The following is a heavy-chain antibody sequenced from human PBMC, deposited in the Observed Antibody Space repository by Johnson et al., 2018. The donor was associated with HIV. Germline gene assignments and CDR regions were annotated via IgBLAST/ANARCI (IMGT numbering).Heavy chain of an antibody. CDR2: ISDDGSNE. V-gene: IGHV3-30*09. CDR1: GFTFSSYA. J-gene: IGHJ3*02. CDR3: SRERAYIRSLDI. D-gene: IGHD1-14*01. Sequence: QMLLVESGGGVVQPGRSLRLSCAASGFTFSSYAMHWVRQAPGKGLDWVAVISDDGSNEYYADSVKGRFAISRDNSKNTLYLQMNSLRAEDTAVYYCSRERAYIRSLDIWGQGTVVTVSS.